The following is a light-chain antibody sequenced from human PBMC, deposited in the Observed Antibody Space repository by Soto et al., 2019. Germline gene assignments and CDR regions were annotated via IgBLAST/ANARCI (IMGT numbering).Light chain of an antibody. CDR1: QSISSW. CDR2: KAS. Sequence: DIQMTQSPSTLSASVGDRVTITCRASQSISSWLAWYQQKPGKAPKFLIYKASNLESGVPSRFSGSGSGTDFTLTISSLQPADFATYYCQQYNSYSLTFGGGTKVEIK. V-gene: IGKV1-5*03. CDR3: QQYNSYSLT. J-gene: IGKJ4*01.